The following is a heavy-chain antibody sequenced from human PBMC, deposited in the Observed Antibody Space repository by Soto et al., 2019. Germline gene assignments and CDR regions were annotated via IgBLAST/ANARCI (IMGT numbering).Heavy chain of an antibody. CDR2: ISGSGGST. D-gene: IGHD5-12*01. CDR1: GFTFSSYA. CDR3: AKPDYSIVATINYYFDY. Sequence: GGSLRLSCAASGFTFSSYAMSWVRQAPGKGLEWVSAISGSGGSTYYADSVKGRFTISRDNSKNTLYLQMNSLRAEDTAVYYCAKPDYSIVATINYYFDYWGQGTLVTVSS. J-gene: IGHJ4*02. V-gene: IGHV3-23*01.